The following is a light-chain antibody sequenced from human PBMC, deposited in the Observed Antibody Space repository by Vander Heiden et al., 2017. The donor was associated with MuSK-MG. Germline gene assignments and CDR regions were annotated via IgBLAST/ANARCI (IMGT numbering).Light chain of an antibody. CDR2: GAS. CDR3: QQDGSSPWT. Sequence: EIVLTQSPGTLSFSPGERAPLSCRASQCVSSSYLAWYQQKPGQPPRLLIYGASSRASGIPDRFSGSGSGTDFTLTISRLEAEDLAVYYCQQDGSSPWTFGQGTKVEIK. J-gene: IGKJ1*01. V-gene: IGKV3-20*01. CDR1: QCVSSSY.